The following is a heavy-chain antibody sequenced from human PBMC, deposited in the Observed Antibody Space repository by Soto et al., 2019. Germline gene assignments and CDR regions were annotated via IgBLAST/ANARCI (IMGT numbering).Heavy chain of an antibody. J-gene: IGHJ4*02. D-gene: IGHD6-19*01. CDR1: GFTFSSYA. CDR2: ISGSGGST. Sequence: QSGVSLRLSCAASGFTFSSYAMSWVRQAPGKGLEWVSAISGSGGSTYYADSVKGRFTISRDNSKNTLYLQMNSLRAEDTAVYYCAKEQWLVLTRSTFDYWGQGTLVTVSS. V-gene: IGHV3-23*01. CDR3: AKEQWLVLTRSTFDY.